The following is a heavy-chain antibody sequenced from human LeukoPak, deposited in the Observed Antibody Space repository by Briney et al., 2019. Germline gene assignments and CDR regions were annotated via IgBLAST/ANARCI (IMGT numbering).Heavy chain of an antibody. CDR2: IFHEGLT. J-gene: IGHJ4*02. Sequence: SGTLSLTCTVSGGSISTNNWWSWVRQSPAKGLEWIGEIFHEGLTNYNPSLKSRATISIDKSKSQFSLRLTSVTAADTAVYYCARQSPGFMIAGYFDYWGQGTLVTVSS. D-gene: IGHD3-16*01. CDR1: GGSISTNNW. CDR3: ARQSPGFMIAGYFDY. V-gene: IGHV4-4*02.